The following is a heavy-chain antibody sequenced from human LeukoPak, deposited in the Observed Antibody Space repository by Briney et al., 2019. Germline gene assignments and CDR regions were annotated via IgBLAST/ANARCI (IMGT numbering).Heavy chain of an antibody. CDR2: ITGSGGSI. J-gene: IGHJ4*02. CDR1: GFTFSSYA. CDR3: AKDVGYHYDTRLPT. Sequence: PGGSLRLSCAASGFTFSSYAMSWVRQAPGKGLEWVSDITGSGGSIYYADSVKGRFTISRDNSKNTLYLQMNSLRAEDTAVYYCAKDVGYHYDTRLPTWGQGTLVTVSS. V-gene: IGHV3-23*01. D-gene: IGHD3-22*01.